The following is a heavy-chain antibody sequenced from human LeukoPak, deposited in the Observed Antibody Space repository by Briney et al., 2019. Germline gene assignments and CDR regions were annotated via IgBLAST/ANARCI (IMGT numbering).Heavy chain of an antibody. Sequence: SETLSLTCTVSGGSISSYYWSWIRQPPGKGLEWIGYIYYSGSTNYNPSLKSRVTISVDTSKNQFSLKLSSVTAADTAVYYCARDAPSVPDYDFWSTKGGYYYYGMDVWGQGTTVTVSS. CDR1: GGSISSYY. CDR2: IYYSGST. D-gene: IGHD3-3*01. J-gene: IGHJ6*02. V-gene: IGHV4-59*01. CDR3: ARDAPSVPDYDFWSTKGGYYYYGMDV.